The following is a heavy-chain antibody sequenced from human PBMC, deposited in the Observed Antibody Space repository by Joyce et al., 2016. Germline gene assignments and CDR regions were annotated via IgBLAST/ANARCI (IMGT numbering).Heavy chain of an antibody. CDR1: GYIFTGYY. V-gene: IGHV1-2*02. J-gene: IGHJ3*01. D-gene: IGHD2-8*01. CDR2: SNTNGGGP. Sequence: QVQLVQSGAEVKKPGASVQVSCKASGYIFTGYYIHWVRQAPGQGLEWMGWSNTNGGGPSYVQKFQGRITMTRDTSISTAYRELSRLTSDDTAVYYCASQVLMVYASDAFDVWGQGTMVIVSS. CDR3: ASQVLMVYASDAFDV.